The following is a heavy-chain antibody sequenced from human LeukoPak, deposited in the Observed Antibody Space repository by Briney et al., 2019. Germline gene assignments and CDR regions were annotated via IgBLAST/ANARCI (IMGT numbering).Heavy chain of an antibody. J-gene: IGHJ4*02. CDR2: IYSGDTT. D-gene: IGHD3-10*01. Sequence: GGTLRLSCAAPGFIVSNNHINWIRQAPGKGLEWVSIIYSGDTTYYSDSVKGRFIFSSDNSKNMLYLQMNSLRVEDTAVYYCARERPGSRVLDYWGQGTVVTVSS. CDR1: GFIVSNNH. CDR3: ARERPGSRVLDY. V-gene: IGHV3-66*01.